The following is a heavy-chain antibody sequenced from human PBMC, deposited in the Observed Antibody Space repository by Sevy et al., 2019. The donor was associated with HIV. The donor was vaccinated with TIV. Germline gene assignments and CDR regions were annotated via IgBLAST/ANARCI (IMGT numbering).Heavy chain of an antibody. V-gene: IGHV3-48*03. CDR1: GFIFSSYE. J-gene: IGHJ4*02. D-gene: IGHD4-17*01. CDR3: ARDLPPSATTVAHFDC. Sequence: GGSLRLSCAASGFIFSSYEMNWVRQAPGKGLEWISYISNSGSALYYSDFVKGRFTISRDNAKNSLYLQMNSLRVEDTAVYYCARDLPPSATTVAHFDCWGQGTQVTVSS. CDR2: ISNSGSAL.